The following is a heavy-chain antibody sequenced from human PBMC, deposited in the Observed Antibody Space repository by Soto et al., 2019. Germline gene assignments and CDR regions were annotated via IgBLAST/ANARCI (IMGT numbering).Heavy chain of an antibody. CDR3: AKDRKDNWNYPDAFDI. J-gene: IGHJ3*02. V-gene: IGHV3-23*01. CDR2: ISGSGGST. D-gene: IGHD1-7*01. CDR1: GFTFSSYA. Sequence: EVQLLESGGGLVQPGGSLRLSCAASGFTFSSYAVSWVRQAPGKGLEWVSAISGSGGSTYYADSVKGRFTISRDNSKNTLYLQMNSLRAEDTAVYYCAKDRKDNWNYPDAFDIWGQGTMVTVSS.